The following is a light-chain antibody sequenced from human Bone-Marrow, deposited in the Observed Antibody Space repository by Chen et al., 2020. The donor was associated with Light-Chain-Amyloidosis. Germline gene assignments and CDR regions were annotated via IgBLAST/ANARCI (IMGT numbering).Light chain of an antibody. CDR1: HLGDKF. V-gene: IGLV3-1*01. CDR3: QPWDSNTVV. CDR2: QDD. J-gene: IGLJ2*01. Sequence: SYELTQSPSVSVSPGPTALLPCSGNHLGDKFVFWYQQRPAQSPAVVIYQDDKWPSGNPGRFSSSNSGNTTTLTICGTQIVDEGVYYCQPWDSNTVVFGGGTRLTVL.